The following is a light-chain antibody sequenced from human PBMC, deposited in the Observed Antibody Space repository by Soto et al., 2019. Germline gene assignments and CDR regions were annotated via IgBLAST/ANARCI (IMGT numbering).Light chain of an antibody. V-gene: IGLV2-14*03. CDR1: SSDVGYYNY. CDR2: DVR. Sequence: QSALTQPASVSGSPGQSITISCTGTSSDVGYYNYVSWYQQHPGKAPKLMIYDVRYRPSGVSDRFSGSKSGNTASLTLSGLQAEDEADYYCSSCTSSSTLVFGTGTKLTVL. J-gene: IGLJ1*01. CDR3: SSCTSSSTLV.